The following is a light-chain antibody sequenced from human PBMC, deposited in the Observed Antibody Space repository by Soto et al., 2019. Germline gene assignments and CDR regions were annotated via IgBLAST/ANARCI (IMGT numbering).Light chain of an antibody. V-gene: IGLV2-14*01. CDR2: EVS. J-gene: IGLJ1*01. CDR1: SSDVGGYNL. Sequence: QSALTQPASVSGSPGQSITISCTGTSSDVGGYNLVSWYQQHPGKAPKLMIYEVSNRPSGVSNRFSGSKSGNTASLTISGLQAEDEADYYCSSYTSTTTLVVFGTGTQLTVL. CDR3: SSYTSTTTLVV.